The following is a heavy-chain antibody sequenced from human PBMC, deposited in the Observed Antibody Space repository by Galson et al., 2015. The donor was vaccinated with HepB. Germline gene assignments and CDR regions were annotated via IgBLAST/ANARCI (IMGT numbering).Heavy chain of an antibody. Sequence: SLRLSCAASGFSFMSHSMNWVRHSPGKGLEWLAYISPGGTKYYAGSVRGRFTISRDNGQKSMYLHMSSLRVEDTAVYYCARNPASYDYYNMDVWGQGTTVTVSS. V-gene: IGHV3-48*01. CDR1: GFSFMSHS. CDR3: ARNPASYDYYNMDV. CDR2: ISPGGTK. D-gene: IGHD3-16*01. J-gene: IGHJ6*02.